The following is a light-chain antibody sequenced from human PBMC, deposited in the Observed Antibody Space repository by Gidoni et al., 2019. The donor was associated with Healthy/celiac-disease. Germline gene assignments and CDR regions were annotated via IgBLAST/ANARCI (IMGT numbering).Light chain of an antibody. V-gene: IGKV3-11*01. CDR2: DAS. CDR3: QQRSNWPPIT. CDR1: QSVSSY. J-gene: IGKJ5*01. Sequence: EIVLTQSPASLSLSPGERATRSCRASQSVSSYLAWYQQKPGQAPRLLSYDASNRATGTPARFSGSGSGTDFTLTISSLEPEDFAVYYCQQRSNWPPITFXQXTRLEIK.